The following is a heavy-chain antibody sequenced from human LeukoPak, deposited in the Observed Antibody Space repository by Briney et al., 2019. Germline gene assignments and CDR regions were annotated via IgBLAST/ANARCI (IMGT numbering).Heavy chain of an antibody. CDR1: GGSISSYF. V-gene: IGHV4-4*07. J-gene: IGHJ4*02. CDR2: IYGGGSTTYNPSP. Sequence: SETLSLTCIVSGGSISSYFWNWIRQPPGEGLEWIGQIYGGGSTTYNPSPNYHPPLKSRVTMSMDTSNNESSLSLTSMTAADTAVYYCARDLGWGSPVAYWGQGILVTVSS. CDR3: ARDLGWGSPVAY. D-gene: IGHD3-16*01.